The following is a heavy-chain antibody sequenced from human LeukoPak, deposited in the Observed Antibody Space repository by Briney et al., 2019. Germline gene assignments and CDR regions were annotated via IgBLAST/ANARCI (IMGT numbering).Heavy chain of an antibody. Sequence: GGSLRLPCAASGFTFSGYWMSWVRQAPGKGLEWVASIKQDGSEENHVDSVKGRFTISRDNAKNSLYLQMNSLRAEDTAVYYCARVRGARYFDLWGRGTLVTVSS. V-gene: IGHV3-7*01. J-gene: IGHJ2*01. CDR2: IKQDGSEE. CDR1: GFTFSGYW. CDR3: ARVRGARYFDL. D-gene: IGHD1-26*01.